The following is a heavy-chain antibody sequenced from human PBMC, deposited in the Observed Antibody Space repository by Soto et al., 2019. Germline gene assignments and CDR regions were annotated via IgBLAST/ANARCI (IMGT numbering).Heavy chain of an antibody. V-gene: IGHV3-23*01. J-gene: IGHJ4*02. CDR2: ISGSGGST. Sequence: GGSLRLSCAASGFTFSSYAMSWVRQAPGKGLEWVSAISGSGGSTYYTDSVKGRFTISRDNSKNTLYLQMNSLRAEDTAVYYCAKDRLSSGWYFDYWGQGTLVTVSS. CDR3: AKDRLSSGWYFDY. CDR1: GFTFSSYA. D-gene: IGHD6-19*01.